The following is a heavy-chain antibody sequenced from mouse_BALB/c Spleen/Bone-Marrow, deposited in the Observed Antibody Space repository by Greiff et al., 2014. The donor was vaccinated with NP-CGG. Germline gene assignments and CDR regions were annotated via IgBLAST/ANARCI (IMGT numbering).Heavy chain of an antibody. CDR3: ARYYRYYYAMDY. V-gene: IGHV14-3*02. Sequence: EVQLQQSGAELVKPGASVKLSCTASGFNIKDTYMHWVKQRPEQGLEWIGRIDPANGNTKYDPKFQGKATIKADTSSNTAYLQLSSLTSEDTAVYYCARYYRYYYAMDYWGQGTSVTVSS. J-gene: IGHJ4*01. D-gene: IGHD1-1*01. CDR1: GFNIKDTY. CDR2: IDPANGNT.